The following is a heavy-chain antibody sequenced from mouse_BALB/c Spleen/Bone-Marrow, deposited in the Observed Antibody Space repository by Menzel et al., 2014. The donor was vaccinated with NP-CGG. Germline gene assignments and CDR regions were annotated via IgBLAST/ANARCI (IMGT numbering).Heavy chain of an antibody. D-gene: IGHD2-3*01. V-gene: IGHV14-3*02. CDR2: IDPANGNT. J-gene: IGHJ4*01. CDR3: ARWLLNYYAMDY. Sequence: EVQLQQSGAEPVKPGASVKLSCTASGFSIKDTYMHWVKQRPEQGLEWIGRIDPANGNTKYDPKFQGKATITADTSSNTAYLQLSSLTSEDTAVYYCARWLLNYYAMDYWGQGTSVTVSS. CDR1: GFSIKDTY.